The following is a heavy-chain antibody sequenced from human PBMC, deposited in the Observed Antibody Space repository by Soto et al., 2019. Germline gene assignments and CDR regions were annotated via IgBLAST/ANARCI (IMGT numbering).Heavy chain of an antibody. D-gene: IGHD6-6*01. CDR1: GFSFTGYY. CDR3: AKDLTRQLAYWLDP. CDR2: INAHSGGT. Sequence: ASVKVSCKASGFSFTGYYIHWLRQAPGQGLEWMGWINAHSGGTEYAQKFQGRVILTRDTSIATAYLTLTSLTSDDTALYYCAKDLTRQLAYWLDPWGQGTQVTVSS. J-gene: IGHJ5*02. V-gene: IGHV1-2*02.